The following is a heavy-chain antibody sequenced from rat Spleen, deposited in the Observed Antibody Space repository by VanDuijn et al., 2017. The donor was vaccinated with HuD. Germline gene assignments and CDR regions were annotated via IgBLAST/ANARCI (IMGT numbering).Heavy chain of an antibody. CDR2: ISSGGPT. Sequence: QVQLKESGPGLVQPSQTLSLTCTVSGFSLRNYGVNWVRQPPGKGLEWIAAISSGGPTYYNSPLKSRLSISRDTSKSQVFLKMNSLQTEDTAIYFCTTFYYYDGSYYYPFAYWGQGTLVTVSS. CDR3: TTFYYYDGSYYYPFAY. V-gene: IGHV2S8*01. D-gene: IGHD1-12*02. CDR1: GFSLRNYG. J-gene: IGHJ3*01.